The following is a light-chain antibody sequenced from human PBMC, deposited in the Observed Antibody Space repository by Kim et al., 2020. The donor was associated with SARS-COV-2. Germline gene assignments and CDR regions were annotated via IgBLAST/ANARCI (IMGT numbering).Light chain of an antibody. J-gene: IGLJ1*01. CDR2: DTS. CDR1: TGAVTSGHY. CDR3: LLSYSGASFV. V-gene: IGLV7-46*01. Sequence: QAVVTQEPSLTVSPGGTVTLTCGSTTGAVTSGHYPYWFQLMPGQAPRTLIYDTSNKHSWTPARFSGSLLGGKAALTLSGAQPEDEAEYYCLLSYSGASFVFGTGTQLTVL.